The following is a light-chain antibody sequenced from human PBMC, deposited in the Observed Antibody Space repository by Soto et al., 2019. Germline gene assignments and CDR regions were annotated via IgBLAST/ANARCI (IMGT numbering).Light chain of an antibody. Sequence: QSVLTQPPSVSAAPGQKVTISCSGSSSNIGSNYVSWYQQPPGTAPKPLIFDNNKRPSGIPDRFSGSKSDTSATLGITGLQTGDEADYYCATWDSTLSAVVFGGGTKLTVL. CDR1: SSNIGSNY. CDR2: DNN. V-gene: IGLV1-51*01. CDR3: ATWDSTLSAVV. J-gene: IGLJ2*01.